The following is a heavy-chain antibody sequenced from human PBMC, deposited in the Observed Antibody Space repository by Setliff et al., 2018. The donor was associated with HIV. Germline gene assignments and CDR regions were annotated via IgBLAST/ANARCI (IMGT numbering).Heavy chain of an antibody. D-gene: IGHD3-22*01. Sequence: SETLSLTCTVSGGPISSGVYYWSWIRLHPGKGLEWIGYIYHSGSTNYNPSLKSRVTMSVDTSKSQFSLRLSSLTAADTAVYYCARENYDNSGYGAFDIWGQGTMVTVSS. J-gene: IGHJ3*02. CDR1: GGPISSGVYY. V-gene: IGHV4-61*08. CDR2: IYHSGST. CDR3: ARENYDNSGYGAFDI.